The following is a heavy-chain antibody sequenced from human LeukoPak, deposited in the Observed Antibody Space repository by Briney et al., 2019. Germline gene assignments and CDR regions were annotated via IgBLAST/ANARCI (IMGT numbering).Heavy chain of an antibody. CDR1: GGSIGSDY. V-gene: IGHV4-4*07. CDR2: FYTSGSI. CDR3: ARESFDFPVGHYYMDV. Sequence: SEPLSLTCTVSGGSIGSDYWSWVRQPAGRGLEWIGRFYTSGSINSNPSLESRVTISVDRSKNQLSLKLSSVTAADTAVYYCARESFDFPVGHYYMDVWGKGTRVTVSS. J-gene: IGHJ6*03. D-gene: IGHD3-3*01.